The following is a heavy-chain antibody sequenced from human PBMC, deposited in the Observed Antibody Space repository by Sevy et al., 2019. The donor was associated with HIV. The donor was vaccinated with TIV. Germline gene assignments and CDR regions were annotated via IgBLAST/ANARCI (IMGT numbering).Heavy chain of an antibody. CDR3: ARGGLTVALDY. V-gene: IGHV3-53*01. CDR2: IFSGGST. Sequence: GGSLRLSCAASGFTVSSNYMSWVRQAPGKGLEWVSVIFSGGSTYYADSVKGRFTISRDNSKNTLYLQMNSLRAEDTAVYYWARGGLTVALDYWGQGTLVTVSS. D-gene: IGHD6-19*01. CDR1: GFTVSSNY. J-gene: IGHJ4*02.